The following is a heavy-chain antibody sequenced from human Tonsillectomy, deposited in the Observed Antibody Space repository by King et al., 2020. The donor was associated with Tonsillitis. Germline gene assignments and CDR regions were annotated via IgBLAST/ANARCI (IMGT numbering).Heavy chain of an antibody. CDR2: VIPKFDVM. Sequence: QLVQSGAEVKKPGSSVKVSCKASGVTFRDSAISWVRQTPGQGLEWMGAVIPKFDVMKYTQDFLGRVTFTADESTSTACMELTTLKSEDTATYYCATAGLVSPGLVESTIFSFDYWGQGTLITVSS. V-gene: IGHV1-69*01. CDR1: GVTFRDSA. CDR3: ATAGLVSPGLVESTIFSFDY. D-gene: IGHD3-3*01. J-gene: IGHJ4*02.